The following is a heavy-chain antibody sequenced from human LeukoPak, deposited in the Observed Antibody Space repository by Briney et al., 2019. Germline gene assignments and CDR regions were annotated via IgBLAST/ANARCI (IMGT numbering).Heavy chain of an antibody. V-gene: IGHV1-46*02. CDR3: ARQGAYSSAIGMGY. D-gene: IGHD6-19*01. J-gene: IGHJ4*02. CDR1: GYTFNNYY. Sequence: ASVKVSCTASGYTFNNYYMYWVRQAPGQGLEWMGMINPSGGGTSYAQKFQGRVTMTRDTSTRTVYMEVSSLKPEDTAVYYCARQGAYSSAIGMGYWGQGTLVTVSS. CDR2: INPSGGGT.